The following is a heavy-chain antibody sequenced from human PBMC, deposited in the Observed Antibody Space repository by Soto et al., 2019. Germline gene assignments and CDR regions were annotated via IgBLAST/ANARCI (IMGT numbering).Heavy chain of an antibody. D-gene: IGHD6-19*01. V-gene: IGHV3-74*01. CDR1: GFAFSSYW. CDR2: INTGGTTT. J-gene: IGHJ4*02. CDR3: ARVTLGSSGLDS. Sequence: EVQLVESGGDLVQPGGSLRLSCATSGFAFSSYWMQWVRQAPGKGLVWLSRINTGGTTTSYADSVRGRFTISRDNGKNTLYRQMNSLGVEDTAVYYCARVTLGSSGLDSWGQGTLVAVSS.